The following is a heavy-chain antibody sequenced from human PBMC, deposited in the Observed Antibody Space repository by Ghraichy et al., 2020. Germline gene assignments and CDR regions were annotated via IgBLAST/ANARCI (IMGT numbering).Heavy chain of an antibody. V-gene: IGHV3-21*01. Sequence: GESLNISCAASGFGFSSYTMKWVRQAPGKGLEWVSSISDSSRDIYYADSVKGRFTISRDNAKNSLYLQMNSLRAEDTAVYYCARDRSSIPYGMDAWGQGTTVTVSS. D-gene: IGHD2-2*01. CDR2: ISDSSRDI. CDR3: ARDRSSIPYGMDA. J-gene: IGHJ6*02. CDR1: GFGFSSYT.